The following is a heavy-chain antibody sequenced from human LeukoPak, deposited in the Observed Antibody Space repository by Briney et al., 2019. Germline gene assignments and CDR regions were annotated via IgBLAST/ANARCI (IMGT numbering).Heavy chain of an antibody. Sequence: SETLSLTCTVSGGSISSYYWSWIRQPAGKGLEWIGRIYTSGSTNYNPSLKSRVTMSVDTSKNQFSLKLSSVTAADTAVYYCARSSGSGSCYKNLFDYWGQGTLVTVSS. J-gene: IGHJ4*02. V-gene: IGHV4-4*07. CDR2: IYTSGST. D-gene: IGHD3-10*01. CDR3: ARSSGSGSCYKNLFDY. CDR1: GGSISSYY.